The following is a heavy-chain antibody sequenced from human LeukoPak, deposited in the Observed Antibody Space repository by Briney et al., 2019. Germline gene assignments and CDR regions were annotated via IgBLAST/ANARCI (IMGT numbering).Heavy chain of an antibody. V-gene: IGHV4-34*01. CDR2: INHSGST. Sequence: PSETLSLTCAVYGGSFSGYYWSWIRQPPGKGLEWIGEINHSGSTNYNPSLKSRVTISVDTSKNQFSLKLSSVTAADTAVYYCARGTIFGVAHYFDYWGQGTLVTVSS. CDR1: GGSFSGYY. J-gene: IGHJ4*02. CDR3: ARGTIFGVAHYFDY. D-gene: IGHD3-3*01.